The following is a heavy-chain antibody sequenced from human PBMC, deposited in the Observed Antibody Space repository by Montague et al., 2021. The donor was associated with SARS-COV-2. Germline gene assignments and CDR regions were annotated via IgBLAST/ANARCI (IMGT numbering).Heavy chain of an antibody. CDR2: INHSGST. CDR1: GGSFSVYY. Sequence: SETLSLTCAVYGGSFSVYYWSWIRQPPGRGLEWIGEINHSGSTNYNPSLKSRVTISVDTSKNQVSLKLSSVTAADTAVYYCARMRFFDWPPHYYMDVWGEGTTVTVSS. D-gene: IGHD3-9*01. V-gene: IGHV4-34*01. J-gene: IGHJ6*03. CDR3: ARMRFFDWPPHYYMDV.